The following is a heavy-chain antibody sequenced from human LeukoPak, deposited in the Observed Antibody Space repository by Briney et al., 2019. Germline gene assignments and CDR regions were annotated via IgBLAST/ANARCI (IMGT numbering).Heavy chain of an antibody. CDR1: GGSISSSSYY. CDR2: IYYSGST. Sequence: SETLSLTCTVSGGSISSSSYYWSWIRQPPGKGLEWIGYIYYSGSTNYNPSLKSRVTMSVDTSRNQFSLKLSSVTAADTALYYCARQDYSNYYQFDYWGQGTLVTVSS. V-gene: IGHV4-61*05. CDR3: ARQDYSNYYQFDY. D-gene: IGHD4-11*01. J-gene: IGHJ4*02.